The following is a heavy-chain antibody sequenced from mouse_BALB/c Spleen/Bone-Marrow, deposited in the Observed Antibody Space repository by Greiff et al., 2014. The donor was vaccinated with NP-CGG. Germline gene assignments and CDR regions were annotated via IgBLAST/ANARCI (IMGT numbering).Heavy chain of an antibody. CDR1: GYTFTDYE. Sequence: VQLQQSGAELVRPGASVTLSCKASGYTFTDYEMHRVKQTPVHGLEWIGAIDPETGGTAYNQKFKGKATLTADKSSSTAYMELRSLTSEDSAVYYCTRRWLRRGFDYWGQGTTLAVSS. CDR2: IDPETGGT. D-gene: IGHD2-2*01. CDR3: TRRWLRRGFDY. J-gene: IGHJ2*01. V-gene: IGHV1-15*01.